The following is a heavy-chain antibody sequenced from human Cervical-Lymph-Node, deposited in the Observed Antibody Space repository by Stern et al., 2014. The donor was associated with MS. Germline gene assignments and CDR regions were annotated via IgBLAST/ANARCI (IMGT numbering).Heavy chain of an antibody. Sequence: QVKLVETGAEVERPGASVKVSCKASGYPFTAYFLHWVRQAPVQGIEWMGWISPKTGSATYAQKFQDRVTMTRDTSINTGYMEVSSLRSDDTAVYYCARDRGSYSDYWGQGTLVAVSS. J-gene: IGHJ4*02. CDR3: ARDRGSYSDY. CDR2: ISPKTGSA. V-gene: IGHV1-2*02. D-gene: IGHD1-26*01. CDR1: GYPFTAYF.